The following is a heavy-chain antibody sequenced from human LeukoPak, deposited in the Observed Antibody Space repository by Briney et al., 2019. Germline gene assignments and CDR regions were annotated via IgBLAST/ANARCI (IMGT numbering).Heavy chain of an antibody. J-gene: IGHJ4*02. Sequence: GASVKVSCKASGFTFTSSAVQWVRQARGQRLEWIGWIVVGSGNTNYAQKFQERVTITRDMSTSTAYMELSSLRSEDTAVYYCARMRDIVVVPAALDYWGQGTLVTVSS. CDR1: GFTFTSSA. CDR3: ARMRDIVVVPAALDY. D-gene: IGHD2-2*01. V-gene: IGHV1-58*01. CDR2: IVVGSGNT.